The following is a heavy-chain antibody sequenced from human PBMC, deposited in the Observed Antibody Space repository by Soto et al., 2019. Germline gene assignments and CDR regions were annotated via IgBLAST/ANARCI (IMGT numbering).Heavy chain of an antibody. V-gene: IGHV4-30-4*01. CDR3: ARELPDGARLDH. CDR1: GGSISSGDYY. D-gene: IGHD2-15*01. J-gene: IGHJ5*02. CDR2: IDHSGST. Sequence: QVQLQESGPGLVKPSQTLSLTCTVSGGSISSGDYYWSWIRQPPGKGLAWIGYIDHSGSTYYNPYLKSRVTISVDTSKNQSSLKLSSVTAADTAVYYCARELPDGARLDHWGQGTLVTVSS.